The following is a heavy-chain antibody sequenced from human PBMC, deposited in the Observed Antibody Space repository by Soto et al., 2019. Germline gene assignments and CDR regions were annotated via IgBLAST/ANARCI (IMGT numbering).Heavy chain of an antibody. CDR1: GFTFSSYA. Sequence: EVQLLESGGGLVQPGGSLRLSCAASGFTFSSYAMSWVRQAPGKGLEWVSTISGSGDSTYYADSVKGRFTISRDNSKNTLYLQMNSLRAEDTAVYYCAKLTSRDSSWREHFDYWGQGTLVTVSS. D-gene: IGHD3-22*01. CDR3: AKLTSRDSSWREHFDY. V-gene: IGHV3-23*01. J-gene: IGHJ4*02. CDR2: ISGSGDST.